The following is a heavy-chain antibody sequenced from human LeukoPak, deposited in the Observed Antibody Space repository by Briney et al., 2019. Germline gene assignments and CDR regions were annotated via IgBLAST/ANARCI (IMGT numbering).Heavy chain of an antibody. Sequence: ASLRVCCKASGYTFTSYGISWVGQAPGQAQEWMGWISAYNGNTNYAQKLQGRVTMTTDTSTSTAYMELRSLRSDDTAVYYCARVRLKWFDPWGQGTLVTVSS. J-gene: IGHJ5*02. CDR1: GYTFTSYG. V-gene: IGHV1-18*01. CDR2: ISAYNGNT. CDR3: ARVRLKWFDP.